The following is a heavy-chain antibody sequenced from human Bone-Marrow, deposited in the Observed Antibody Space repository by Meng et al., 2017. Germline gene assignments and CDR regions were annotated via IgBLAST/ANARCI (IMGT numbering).Heavy chain of an antibody. J-gene: IGHJ4*02. V-gene: IGHV1-69*06. CDR1: GGIFSSYA. D-gene: IGHD3-10*02. Sequence: SVKVSCKASGGIFSSYAISWVRQATGQGLEWMGGIIPIFGTANYAQKVQGRVTITADKSTSTAYMEQSSLRPEDTAMYYCASHQEPTYYYVPAVEYYFDYWGQGTLVTVSS. CDR3: ASHQEPTYYYVPAVEYYFDY. CDR2: IIPIFGTA.